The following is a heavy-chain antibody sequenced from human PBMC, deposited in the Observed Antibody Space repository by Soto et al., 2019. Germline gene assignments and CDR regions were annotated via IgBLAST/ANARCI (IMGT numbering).Heavy chain of an antibody. D-gene: IGHD6-13*01. Sequence: SETLSLTCTASGGSISSNYWSWIRQPPGKGLEWIGYIYYSGSTNYNPSLKSRVTISVDTSKNQFSLKLSSVTAADTAAYYCARWVAAAGTCFFDPWGQGTLVNVSS. V-gene: IGHV4-59*01. CDR2: IYYSGST. CDR3: ARWVAAAGTCFFDP. J-gene: IGHJ5*02. CDR1: GGSISSNY.